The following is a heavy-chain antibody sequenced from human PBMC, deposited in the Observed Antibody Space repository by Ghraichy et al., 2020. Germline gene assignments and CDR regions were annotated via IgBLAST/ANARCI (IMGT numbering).Heavy chain of an antibody. D-gene: IGHD3-22*01. CDR1: GFTFSSYA. V-gene: IGHV3-64D*06. CDR2: ISSNGGST. CDR3: VKDYYDSSGYYEGYFDY. J-gene: IGHJ4*02. Sequence: GALRLSCSASGFTFSSYAMHWVRQAPGKGLEYVSAISSNGGSTYYADSVKGRFTISRDNSKNTLYLQMSSLRAEDTAVYYCVKDYYDSSGYYEGYFDYWGQGTLVTVSS.